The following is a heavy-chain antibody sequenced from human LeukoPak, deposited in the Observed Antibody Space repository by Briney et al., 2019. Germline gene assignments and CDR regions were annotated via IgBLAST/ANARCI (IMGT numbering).Heavy chain of an antibody. CDR3: ARTSARGAQFDY. CDR1: GVSISSYY. Sequence: SETLSLTCSVSGVSISSYYWSWIRQPAGKGLEWTGRIYSSGSTNYNPSLKTRVTMSLDTSKNQFSLNLTTVTAADTAVYYCARTSARGAQFDYWGQGTLVTVSS. D-gene: IGHD3-10*01. V-gene: IGHV4-4*07. CDR2: IYSSGST. J-gene: IGHJ4*02.